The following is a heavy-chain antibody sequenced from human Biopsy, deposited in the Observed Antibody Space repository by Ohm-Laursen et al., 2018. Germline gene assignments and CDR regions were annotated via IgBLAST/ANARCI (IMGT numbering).Heavy chain of an antibody. CDR1: AASVSGGS. CDR3: AGIVLGPTNDAFDI. D-gene: IGHD1-26*01. J-gene: IGHJ3*02. V-gene: IGHV4-4*07. Sequence: PSETLSLTCTVSAASVSGGSFSWSRQPPGAGQGLKGIGRPNPGGGTNYNPPLKSRVTMSVNTSKNYFSLNPNSVAAADTAVYYCAGIVLGPTNDAFDIWGQGTMVTVSS. CDR2: PNPGGGT.